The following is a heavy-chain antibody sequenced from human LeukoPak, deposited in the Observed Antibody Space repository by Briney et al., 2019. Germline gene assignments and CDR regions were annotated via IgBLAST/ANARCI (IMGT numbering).Heavy chain of an antibody. J-gene: IGHJ4*02. CDR2: INPNSGGT. Sequence: AASVKVSCKASGYTFTGYYMHWVRQAPGQGLEWMGWINPNSGGTNYAQKFQGRVTMTRDTSISTAYMELSRLRSDDTAVYYCASFMFEFGGVYPFDYWGQGTLVTVSS. CDR3: ASFMFEFGGVYPFDY. V-gene: IGHV1-2*02. CDR1: GYTFTGYY. D-gene: IGHD3-16*01.